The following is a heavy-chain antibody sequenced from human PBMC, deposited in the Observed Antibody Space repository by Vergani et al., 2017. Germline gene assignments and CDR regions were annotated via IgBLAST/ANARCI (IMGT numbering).Heavy chain of an antibody. CDR3: AGDTHSWQRADR. J-gene: IGHJ5*02. CDR2: LSTTGGAT. Sequence: QVQLVQSGAEVKKPGASVKVSCKASGYTFTSYYMHWVRQAPGKGLEWIGSLSTTGGATHASHNPSLKSRVSISVDTSKSQFSLRLTSVTAADSAIYYCAGDTHSWQRADRWGQGLLVSVS. V-gene: IGHV1-46*01. CDR1: GYTFTSYY. D-gene: IGHD6-13*01.